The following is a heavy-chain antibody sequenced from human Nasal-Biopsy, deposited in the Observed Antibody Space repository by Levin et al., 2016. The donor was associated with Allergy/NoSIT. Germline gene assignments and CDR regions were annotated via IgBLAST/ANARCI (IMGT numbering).Heavy chain of an antibody. CDR3: ARLPQEPTLVLRFFDWPSGAFDL. D-gene: IGHD3-9*01. CDR2: IYYRGSI. V-gene: IGHV4-39*01. J-gene: IGHJ4*02. Sequence: SETLSLTCSVSGGSISNSNYYWAWIRQSPGRGLEWIASIYYRGSIYYNPSLRSRVTMSADTSRNQFSLKLTSVTAADTAVYYCARLPQEPTLVLRFFDWPSGAFDLWGQGTLVTVSS. CDR1: GGSISNSNYY.